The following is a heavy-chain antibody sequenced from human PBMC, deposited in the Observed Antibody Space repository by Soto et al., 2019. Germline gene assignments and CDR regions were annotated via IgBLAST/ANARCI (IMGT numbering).Heavy chain of an antibody. CDR1: GGSFSSYP. V-gene: IGHV1-69*02. D-gene: IGHD1-1*01. CDR2: IIPPLDKT. CDR3: APTTGALVPVPS. J-gene: IGHJ5*02. Sequence: QVQLVQSGAEVKRPGSSVHVSCKASGGSFSSYPVSWVRQAPGQGLEWMGRIIPPLDKTNYAQKFQGRLTITADRSTNTVYMEPSSLRFEDTAVYYCAPTTGALVPVPSWGLETLVTVSS.